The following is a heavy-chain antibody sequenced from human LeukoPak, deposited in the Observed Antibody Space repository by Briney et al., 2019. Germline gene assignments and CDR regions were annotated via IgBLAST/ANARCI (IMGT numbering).Heavy chain of an antibody. CDR1: GGSISSYY. CDR2: IYYSGST. D-gene: IGHD3-10*01. J-gene: IGHJ3*02. Sequence: SETLSLTCTVSGGSISSYYWGWIRQPPGKGLEWIGYIYYSGSTNYNPSLKSRVTISVDTSKNQFSLKLSSVTAADTAVYYCARAFGQGDAFDIWGQGTMVTVSS. CDR3: ARAFGQGDAFDI. V-gene: IGHV4-59*01.